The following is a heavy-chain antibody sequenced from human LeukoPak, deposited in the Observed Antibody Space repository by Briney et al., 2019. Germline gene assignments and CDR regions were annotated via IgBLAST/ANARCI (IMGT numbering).Heavy chain of an antibody. D-gene: IGHD3-22*01. CDR1: GGSISSSSYY. CDR3: ARHLPYYYDSSGYSS. CDR2: IYYSGST. J-gene: IGHJ5*02. Sequence: SETLSLTCTVSGGSISSSSYYWGWIRQPPGKGLEWIGSIYYSGSTYYNPSLKSRVTISVDTSKNQVSLKLGSVTAADTAVYYCARHLPYYYDSSGYSSWGQGTLVTVSS. V-gene: IGHV4-39*01.